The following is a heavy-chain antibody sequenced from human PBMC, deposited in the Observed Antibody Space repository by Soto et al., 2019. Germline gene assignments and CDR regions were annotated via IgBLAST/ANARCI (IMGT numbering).Heavy chain of an antibody. CDR2: IYYSGST. V-gene: IGHV4-59*01. CDR1: GGSISSYY. Sequence: SETLSLTCTVSGGSISSYYWSWIRQPPGKGLEWIGYIYYSGSTNYNPSHKSRVTISVDTSKNQCSLKLSSVTAADTAVYYCARDYPPGIAVAGSGWYYYYGMDVWGQGTTVTVSS. D-gene: IGHD6-19*01. CDR3: ARDYPPGIAVAGSGWYYYYGMDV. J-gene: IGHJ6*02.